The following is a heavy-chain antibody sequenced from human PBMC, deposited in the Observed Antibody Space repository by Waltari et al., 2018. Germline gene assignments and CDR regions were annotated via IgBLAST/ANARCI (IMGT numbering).Heavy chain of an antibody. D-gene: IGHD3-3*01. J-gene: IGHJ4*02. CDR1: GYTFTSYD. CDR3: ARDAYDFWSGYSRSFDY. CDR2: MNPNNGNT. Sequence: QVQLVQSGAEVKKPGASVKVSCKASGYTFTSYDINWVRQATGQGLEWMGWMNPNNGNTGYAQKFQGRVTMTRNTSISTAYMELSSLRSEDTAVYYCARDAYDFWSGYSRSFDYWGQGTLVTVSS. V-gene: IGHV1-8*01.